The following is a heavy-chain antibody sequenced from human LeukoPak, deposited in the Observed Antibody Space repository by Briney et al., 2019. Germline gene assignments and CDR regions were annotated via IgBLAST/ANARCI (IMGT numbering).Heavy chain of an antibody. D-gene: IGHD6-19*01. CDR2: ISSSSSYI. CDR1: GFTFSSYA. CDR3: ARDYRGYSSGWYHFDY. V-gene: IGHV3-21*01. Sequence: GGSLRLSCAASGFTFSSYAMSWVRQAPGKGLEWVSSISSSSSYIYYADSVKGRFTISRDNAKNSLYLQMNSLRAEDTAVYYCARDYRGYSSGWYHFDYWGQGTLVTVSS. J-gene: IGHJ4*02.